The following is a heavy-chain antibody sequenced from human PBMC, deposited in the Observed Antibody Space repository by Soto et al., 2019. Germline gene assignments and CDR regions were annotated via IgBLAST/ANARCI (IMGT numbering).Heavy chain of an antibody. J-gene: IGHJ4*02. V-gene: IGHV1-2*04. D-gene: IGHD3-10*01. CDR2: INPNSGGT. CDR1: GYTFTGYY. Sequence: VASVKVSCKASGYTFTGYYMHWVRQAPGQGLEWMGWINPNSGGTNYAQKFQGWVTMTRDTSISTAYMELSRLRSDDTAVYYCARGNGNYYGSGSYSTEFDYWGQGTLVTVSS. CDR3: ARGNGNYYGSGSYSTEFDY.